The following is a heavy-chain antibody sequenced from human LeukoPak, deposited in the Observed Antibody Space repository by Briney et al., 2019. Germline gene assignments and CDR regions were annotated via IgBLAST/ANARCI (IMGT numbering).Heavy chain of an antibody. CDR2: IKSKTDGETT. Sequence: PGGSLRLSCAASGFTFSNAWMTWVRQATGKGLEWVGRIKSKTDGETTDYAAPLKGRFTISRDDSKNTLYLQMNSLKTEDTAVYYCATDQTYCSTAACYRYYFDYWGQGTLVTVSS. J-gene: IGHJ4*02. V-gene: IGHV3-15*01. D-gene: IGHD2-2*01. CDR1: GFTFSNAW. CDR3: ATDQTYCSTAACYRYYFDY.